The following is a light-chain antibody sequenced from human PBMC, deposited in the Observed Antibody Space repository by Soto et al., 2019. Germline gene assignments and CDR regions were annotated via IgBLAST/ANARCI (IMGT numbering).Light chain of an antibody. J-gene: IGLJ7*01. Sequence: QSVLTQPPSASGTPGQRVTISCSGSSSNIGSNTVNWYQQLPGTAPKLLIYSNNQPPSGVPDRFSGSKSGTSASLAISGLQSEDEADYYCAAWDDSLNGPVFGGDTQLTVL. CDR3: AAWDDSLNGPV. CDR1: SSNIGSNT. CDR2: SNN. V-gene: IGLV1-44*01.